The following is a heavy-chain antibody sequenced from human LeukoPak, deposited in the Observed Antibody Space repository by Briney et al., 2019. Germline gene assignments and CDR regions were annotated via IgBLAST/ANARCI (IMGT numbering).Heavy chain of an antibody. CDR2: ISSSSSYI. Sequence: PGGSLRLSCAASGSTFSSYSMNWVRQAPGKGLEWVSSISSSSSYIYYADSVKGRFTISRDNAKNSLCLQMNSLRAEDTAVYYCARDPQYYDILTGYPGGNWGQGTLVTVSS. CDR1: GSTFSSYS. J-gene: IGHJ4*02. CDR3: ARDPQYYDILTGYPGGN. D-gene: IGHD3-9*01. V-gene: IGHV3-21*01.